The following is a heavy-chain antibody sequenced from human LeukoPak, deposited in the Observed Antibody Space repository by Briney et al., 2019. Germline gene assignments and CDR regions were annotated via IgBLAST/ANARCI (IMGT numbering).Heavy chain of an antibody. CDR3: ARGLQIVVVPAAENNWFDP. D-gene: IGHD2-2*01. J-gene: IGHJ5*02. CDR1: GGSISSGGYY. CDR2: IYYSGST. V-gene: IGHV4-31*03. Sequence: SETLSLTCTVSGGSISSGGYYWSWIRQHPGKGLEWIVYIYYSGSTYYNPSLKSRVTISVDTSKNQFSLKLSSVTAADTAVYYCARGLQIVVVPAAENNWFDPWGQGTLVTVSS.